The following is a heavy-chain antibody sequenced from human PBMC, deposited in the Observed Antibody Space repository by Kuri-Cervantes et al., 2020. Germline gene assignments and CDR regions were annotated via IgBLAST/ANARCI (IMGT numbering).Heavy chain of an antibody. V-gene: IGHV3-33*01. CDR3: AREIKGYYYGMDV. CDR2: IWYDGSNK. CDR1: GFTFSSYG. Sequence: GESLRLSCAASGFTFSSYGMHWVRQAPGKGLEWVAVIWYDGSNKYYADSVKGRFTISRDNSKNTLYLQMNSLRAEDTAVYYCAREIKGYYYGMDVWGQGTTVTVSS. D-gene: IGHD3-16*01. J-gene: IGHJ6*02.